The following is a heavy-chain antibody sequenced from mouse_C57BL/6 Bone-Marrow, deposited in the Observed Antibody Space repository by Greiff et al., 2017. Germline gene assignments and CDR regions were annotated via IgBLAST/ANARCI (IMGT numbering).Heavy chain of an antibody. CDR1: GYTFTSYW. CDR3: TRKGDYDENYFDY. CDR2: IYPGNSDT. D-gene: IGHD2-4*01. Sequence: VQLQQSGTVLARPGASVKMSCKTSGYTFTSYWMHWVKQRPGPGLEWIGAIYPGNSDTSYNQKFKGKAKLTAVTSASTAYMELSSLTNEDSAVYYCTRKGDYDENYFDYWGQGTTLTVSS. J-gene: IGHJ2*01. V-gene: IGHV1-5*01.